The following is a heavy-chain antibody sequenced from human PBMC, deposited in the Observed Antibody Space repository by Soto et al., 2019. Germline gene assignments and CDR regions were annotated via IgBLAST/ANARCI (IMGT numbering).Heavy chain of an antibody. CDR2: IYYSGST. V-gene: IGHV4-59*01. CDR3: ARGRGRSRGELFRYDY. D-gene: IGHD2-21*01. CDR1: GGSISSYY. J-gene: IGHJ4*02. Sequence: SETLSLTCTVSGGSISSYYWSWIRQPPGKGLEWIGYIYYSGSTNYNPSLKSRVTISVDTSKNQFSLKLSSVTAADTAVYYCARGRGRSRGELFRYDYWGQGTLVTVSS.